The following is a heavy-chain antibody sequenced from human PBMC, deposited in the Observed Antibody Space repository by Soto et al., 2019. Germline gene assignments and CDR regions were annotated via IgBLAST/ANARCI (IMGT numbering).Heavy chain of an antibody. CDR3: ARGCIAAAGGWFDP. Sequence: SETLSLTCAVYGGSFSGYYWRWIRQPPGKGLEWIGEINHSGSTNYNPSLKSRVTISVDTSKNQFSLKLSSVTAADTAVYYCARGCIAAAGGWFDPWGQGTLVTVS. V-gene: IGHV4-34*01. D-gene: IGHD6-13*01. CDR2: INHSGST. CDR1: GGSFSGYY. J-gene: IGHJ5*02.